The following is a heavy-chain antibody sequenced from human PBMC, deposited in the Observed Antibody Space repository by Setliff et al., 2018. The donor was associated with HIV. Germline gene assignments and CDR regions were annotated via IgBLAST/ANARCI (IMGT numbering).Heavy chain of an antibody. CDR1: GGSISSHY. J-gene: IGHJ6*02. D-gene: IGHD1-7*01. V-gene: IGHV4-59*11. Sequence: SETLSLTCTVSGGSISSHYWSWIRQPPGKGLEWIGSVYYTGSTHYNPSLKSRTTMSLDTSRNQVSLKLSSVSAADTAVYYCARDQGLELRGDYYYYGMDVWGQGTTVTVSS. CDR3: ARDQGLELRGDYYYYGMDV. CDR2: VYYTGST.